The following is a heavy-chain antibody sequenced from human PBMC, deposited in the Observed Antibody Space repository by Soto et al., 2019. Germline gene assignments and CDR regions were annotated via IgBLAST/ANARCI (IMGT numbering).Heavy chain of an antibody. Sequence: SETLSLTCTVSCGSVSSGDYYWSWIRQPPGKGLEWIGYIYYSGSTNYNPSLKSRVSISLDTSKNQFSLRLTSVTAADTAVYYCARIPVDTYMINWFDPWGQGTLVTVSS. CDR1: CGSVSSGDYY. J-gene: IGHJ5*02. CDR3: ARIPVDTYMINWFDP. D-gene: IGHD5-18*01. CDR2: IYYSGST. V-gene: IGHV4-61*08.